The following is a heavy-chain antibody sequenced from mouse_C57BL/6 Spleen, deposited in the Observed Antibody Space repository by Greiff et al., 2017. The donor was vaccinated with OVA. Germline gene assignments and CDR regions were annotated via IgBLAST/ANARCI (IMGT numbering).Heavy chain of an antibody. CDR3: ARGYGNYYYAMDY. D-gene: IGHD2-10*02. Sequence: VKLQQSGAELARPGASVKLSCKASGYTFTSYGISWVKQRTGQGLEWIGEIYPRSGNTYYNEKFKGKATLTADKSSSTAYMELRSLTSEDSAVYFCARGYGNYYYAMDYWGQGTSVTVSS. J-gene: IGHJ4*01. CDR2: IYPRSGNT. V-gene: IGHV1-81*01. CDR1: GYTFTSYG.